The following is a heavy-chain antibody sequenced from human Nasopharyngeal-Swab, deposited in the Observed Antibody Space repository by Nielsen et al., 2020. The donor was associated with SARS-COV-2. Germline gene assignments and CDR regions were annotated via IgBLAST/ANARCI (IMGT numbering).Heavy chain of an antibody. CDR1: GFTFSTSW. Sequence: GGSLRFSCAASGFTFSTSWMSWARQAPGKGPEWVAIIKPVGSETYYVDSVKGRFTISTDNAKNSLFLQMDGLRAEDTAVYFCVSGHGDSWGQGTLVTVSS. CDR3: VSGHGDS. CDR2: IKPVGSET. V-gene: IGHV3-7*02. J-gene: IGHJ4*02.